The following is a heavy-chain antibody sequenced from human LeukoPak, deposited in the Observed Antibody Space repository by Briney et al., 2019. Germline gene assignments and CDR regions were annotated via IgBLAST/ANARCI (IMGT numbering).Heavy chain of an antibody. J-gene: IGHJ4*02. D-gene: IGHD6-13*01. CDR2: ISAYNGNT. CDR3: ARDIGSSWYRDFDY. Sequence: ASVKVSCKASGYTFTSYGISWVRQAPGQGLEWMGWISAYNGNTNYAQKLQGRVTVTTDTSTSTAYMELRSLRSDDTAVYYCARDIGSSWYRDFDYWGQGTLVTVSS. CDR1: GYTFTSYG. V-gene: IGHV1-18*01.